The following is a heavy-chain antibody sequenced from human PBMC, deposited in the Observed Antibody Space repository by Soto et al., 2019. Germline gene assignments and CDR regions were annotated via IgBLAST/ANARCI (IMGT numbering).Heavy chain of an antibody. D-gene: IGHD3-10*01. CDR3: ARGGGKRSYYMDV. Sequence: GGSLRLSCAASRFTFSSYSMNWVRQAPGKGLEWVSSISSDSSYIYYADSVKGRFTISRDNAKNSLYLQMNSLRAEDSAVYYCARGGGKRSYYMDVWGKGTTVTVSS. V-gene: IGHV3-21*01. J-gene: IGHJ6*03. CDR1: RFTFSSYS. CDR2: ISSDSSYI.